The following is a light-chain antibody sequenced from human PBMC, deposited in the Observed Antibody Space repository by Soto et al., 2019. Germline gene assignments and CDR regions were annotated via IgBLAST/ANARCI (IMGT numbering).Light chain of an antibody. CDR3: QQYGSSLWT. V-gene: IGKV3-20*01. Sequence: EIVLTQSPGTLSLSPGARAPLSCRASQSVRTFLDWYQQKPGQAPRPLIYGASSRATGIPDRFSGSGSGTDFTLTISRLEPEDFAVYYCQQYGSSLWTFGQGTKVDIK. CDR1: QSVRTF. CDR2: GAS. J-gene: IGKJ1*01.